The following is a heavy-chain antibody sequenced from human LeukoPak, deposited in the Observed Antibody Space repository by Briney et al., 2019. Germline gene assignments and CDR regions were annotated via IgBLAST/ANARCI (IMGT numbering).Heavy chain of an antibody. D-gene: IGHD3-22*01. CDR1: GFTFDDYD. Sequence: GGSLRLSCAASGFTFDDYDMHWVRQAPGKGLEWVSGISWNSGRIGYADSVKGRFTISRGNGKNSLYLQMNSLRAEDTALYYCVKEYYDSSGYSGLLDYWGQGTLVTVSS. CDR2: ISWNSGRI. CDR3: VKEYYDSSGYSGLLDY. V-gene: IGHV3-9*01. J-gene: IGHJ4*02.